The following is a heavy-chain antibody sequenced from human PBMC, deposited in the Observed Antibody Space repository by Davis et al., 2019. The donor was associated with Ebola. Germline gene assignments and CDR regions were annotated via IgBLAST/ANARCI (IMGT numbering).Heavy chain of an antibody. CDR3: ARDGSTSDQKSGELDY. CDR1: GYTFTGYY. V-gene: IGHV1-2*02. Sequence: SVKVSCKASGYTFTGYYMHWVRQAPGQGLEWMGWINPNSGGTNYAQKFQGRVTMTRDTSITTAYMELSRLRSDDTAVYYCARDGSTSDQKSGELDYWGQGPLVTVSS. J-gene: IGHJ4*02. CDR2: INPNSGGT. D-gene: IGHD7-27*01.